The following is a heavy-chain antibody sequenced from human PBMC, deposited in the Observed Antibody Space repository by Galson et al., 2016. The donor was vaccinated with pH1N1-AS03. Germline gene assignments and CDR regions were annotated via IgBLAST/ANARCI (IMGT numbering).Heavy chain of an antibody. D-gene: IGHD2/OR15-2a*01. CDR2: VYWDETR. Sequence: PALVKPPQTLTLTCSVSGVSVTSSGVGVGWFRQPPGKALEWLALVYWDETRRYSPSLKNRLTITKDSSKNQVVLTVTCVDPMDIATYFCALPNSGGNAFEIWGPGTMVTVSS. V-gene: IGHV2-5*02. CDR1: GVSVTSSGVG. J-gene: IGHJ3*02. CDR3: ALPNSGGNAFEI.